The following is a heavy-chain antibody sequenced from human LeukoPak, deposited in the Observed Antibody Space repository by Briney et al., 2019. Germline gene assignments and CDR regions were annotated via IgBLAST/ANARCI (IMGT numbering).Heavy chain of an antibody. J-gene: IGHJ3*02. CDR3: AREGVGVRDSVAFDI. CDR2: IIPIFGTA. D-gene: IGHD3-10*01. CDR1: GGTFSSYA. Sequence: SVKVSCKASGGTFSSYAISWVRQAPGQGLEWMGGIIPIFGTANYAQKFQGRVTITADESTSTAYMELSSLRSEDTAVNYCAREGVGVRDSVAFDIWGQGTMVTVSS. V-gene: IGHV1-69*01.